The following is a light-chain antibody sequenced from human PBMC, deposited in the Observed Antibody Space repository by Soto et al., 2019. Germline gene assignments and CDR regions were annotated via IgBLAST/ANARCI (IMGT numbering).Light chain of an antibody. V-gene: IGLV2-14*01. CDR1: SNDVGGYNY. CDR3: SSYTNSNTQV. Sequence: QSVLTQPASVSGSPGQSITISCTGTSNDVGGYNYVSWYQQHPGKAPKLMIYEVSNWPSGVSNLFSGSKSGNTASLTISGLQAEDEADYYCSSYTNSNTQVFGGGTKLTVL. CDR2: EVS. J-gene: IGLJ3*02.